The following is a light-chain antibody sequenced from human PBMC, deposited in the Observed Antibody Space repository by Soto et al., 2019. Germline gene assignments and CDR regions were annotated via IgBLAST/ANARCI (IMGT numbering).Light chain of an antibody. CDR3: AARDDSLSGVV. J-gene: IGLJ2*01. CDR1: SSNIGSNY. CDR2: RNN. V-gene: IGLV1-47*01. Sequence: QSVLTQPPSASGTPGQRVTISCSGSSSNIGSNYVYWYQQLPGTAPKLLIYRNNQRPSGVPDRFSGSKSGTSASLAISGLRSEDEAEYYCAARDDSLSGVVFGGGTKLTVL.